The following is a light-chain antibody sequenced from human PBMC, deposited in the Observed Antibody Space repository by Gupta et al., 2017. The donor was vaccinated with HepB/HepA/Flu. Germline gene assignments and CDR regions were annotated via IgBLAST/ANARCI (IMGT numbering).Light chain of an antibody. Sequence: QSVLTQPPSVSAAPGQKVTISCSGSSSNIGNNYVSWYQHLPGTAPKLLIYENNKRPSGIPDRFAASKSGTSATLSITGLQTGDEADYYCETWDSSLSAGVFGGGTKLTVL. J-gene: IGLJ2*01. CDR1: SSNIGNNY. CDR3: ETWDSSLSAGV. V-gene: IGLV1-51*02. CDR2: ENN.